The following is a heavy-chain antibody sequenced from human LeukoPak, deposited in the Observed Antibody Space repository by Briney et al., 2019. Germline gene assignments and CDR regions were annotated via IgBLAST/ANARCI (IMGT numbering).Heavy chain of an antibody. CDR1: GFTLRNYY. D-gene: IGHD2-8*02. Sequence: PRGSLRLSCTASGFTLRNYYMSWIRQAPGMGPEWISLISSSGRTTYYADSVKGRFTISRDNAKSSLYLQMDSLRPEDTAVYFCAMRPYASGTGGTPTYFFDYWGQGALVTVSS. V-gene: IGHV3-11*01. CDR2: ISSSGRTT. J-gene: IGHJ4*02. CDR3: AMRPYASGTGGTPTYFFDY.